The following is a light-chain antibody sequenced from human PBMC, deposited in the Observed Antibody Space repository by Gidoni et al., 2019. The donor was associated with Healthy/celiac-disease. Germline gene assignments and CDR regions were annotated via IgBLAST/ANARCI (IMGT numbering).Light chain of an antibody. Sequence: QSVLTPPPSVSAAPAQRVTISRTGSRSNTGAGYDVPWYQQLPGTAPKLLIYGNSNRPSGVPDRFSGSKSGTSASLAITGLQAEDEADYYCQSYDSSLSGYVVFGGGTKLTVL. CDR2: GNS. CDR1: RSNTGAGYD. J-gene: IGLJ2*01. CDR3: QSYDSSLSGYVV. V-gene: IGLV1-40*01.